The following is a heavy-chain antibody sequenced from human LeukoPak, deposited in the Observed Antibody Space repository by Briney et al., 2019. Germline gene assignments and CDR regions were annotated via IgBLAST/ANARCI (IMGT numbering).Heavy chain of an antibody. V-gene: IGHV4-61*02. CDR2: IYTSGST. D-gene: IGHD6-13*01. J-gene: IGHJ4*02. CDR1: GGSISSGSYY. CDR3: ARDWAWGIAAAGYFDY. Sequence: PSETLSLTCTVSGGSISSGSYYWSWIRQPAGKGLEWIGRIYTSGSTNYNPSLKSRVTMSVDTSKNQFSLKLSSVTAADTAVYYCARDWAWGIAAAGYFDYWGQGTLVTVSS.